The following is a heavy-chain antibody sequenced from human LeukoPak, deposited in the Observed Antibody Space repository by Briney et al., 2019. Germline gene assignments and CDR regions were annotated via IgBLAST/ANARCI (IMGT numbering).Heavy chain of an antibody. V-gene: IGHV3-23*01. CDR2: IRGSGGST. Sequence: GGSLRLSCAVSGITLSNYGMSWVRQAPGKGLEWVSGIRGSGGSTFYADSVKGRFTISRDNSKNTLYLQMNSLRAEDTAVYYCARDLPYFDPWGQGTLVTVSS. D-gene: IGHD5/OR15-5a*01. CDR1: GITLSNYG. CDR3: ARDLPYFDP. J-gene: IGHJ5*02.